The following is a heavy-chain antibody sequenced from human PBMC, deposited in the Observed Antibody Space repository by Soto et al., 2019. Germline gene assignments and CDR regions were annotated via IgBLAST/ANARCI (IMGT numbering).Heavy chain of an antibody. J-gene: IGHJ4*02. CDR3: STQEYNSNWYYCEF. V-gene: IGHV3-15*07. Sequence: GGSLRLSCAASGFTFSNAWMTWVRQAPGKGLEWVGRIKRKTDGETIHYAAPVKGRFTISRDDSKNTLYLQMNSLKIEDTAVYYCSTQEYNSNWYYCEFWGQGALVTVAS. D-gene: IGHD6-13*01. CDR2: IKRKTDGETI. CDR1: GFTFSNAW.